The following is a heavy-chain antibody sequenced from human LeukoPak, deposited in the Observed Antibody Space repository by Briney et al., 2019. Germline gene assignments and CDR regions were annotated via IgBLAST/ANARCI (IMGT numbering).Heavy chain of an antibody. Sequence: PGGSLRLSCAASGFTFSSYGMHCVRQAPGKGLEWVAVIWYDGSNKYYADSVKGRFTISRDNSKNTLYLQMNSLRAEDTAVYYCARDPSSDAFDIWGQGTMVTVSS. V-gene: IGHV3-33*01. J-gene: IGHJ3*02. CDR2: IWYDGSNK. CDR3: ARDPSSDAFDI. CDR1: GFTFSSYG.